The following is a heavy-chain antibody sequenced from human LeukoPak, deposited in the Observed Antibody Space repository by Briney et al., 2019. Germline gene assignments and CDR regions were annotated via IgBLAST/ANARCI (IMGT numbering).Heavy chain of an antibody. CDR1: GYTFTTYH. J-gene: IGHJ5*02. D-gene: IGHD3-22*01. Sequence: ASVKVSCKASGYTFTTYHIIWVRQASGQGLEWMGWLNPDSGKTGYAQKFQGRVTMTRDTSINTAYMELSGLTSEDTAVYFCARTLGPYYYDPSGYPWGQGTLVIVSS. V-gene: IGHV1-8*01. CDR3: ARTLGPYYYDPSGYP. CDR2: LNPDSGKT.